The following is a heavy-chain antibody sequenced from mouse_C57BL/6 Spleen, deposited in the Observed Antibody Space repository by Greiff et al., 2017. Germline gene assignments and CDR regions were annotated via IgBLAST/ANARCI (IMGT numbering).Heavy chain of an antibody. CDR2: IYPGDGDT. Sequence: VQLQQSGAGLVKPGASVKISCKASGYAFSSYWMNWVKQRPGKGLEWIVQIYPGDGDTNYNGKFKGTATLTADKSSSTAYMPLSSLTSEDSEVYFCASPGYYGSSSLNDGGQGTSVTVSS. J-gene: IGHJ4*01. CDR3: ASPGYYGSSSLND. V-gene: IGHV1-80*01. CDR1: GYAFSSYW. D-gene: IGHD1-1*01.